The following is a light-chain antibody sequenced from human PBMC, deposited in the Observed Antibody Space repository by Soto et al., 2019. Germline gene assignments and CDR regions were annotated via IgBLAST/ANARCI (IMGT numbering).Light chain of an antibody. V-gene: IGKV3-15*01. CDR1: QSVSSN. CDR2: GAS. J-gene: IGKJ2*01. CDR3: QQYNNWPDT. Sequence: EIVMTQSPATLSVSPGERATLSCRASQSVSSNLAWYQQKPGQAPRLPIYGASTRATDIPARFSGSGSGTEFTLTISSLQSEDLADYYCQQYNNWPDTFGQGTKLEIK.